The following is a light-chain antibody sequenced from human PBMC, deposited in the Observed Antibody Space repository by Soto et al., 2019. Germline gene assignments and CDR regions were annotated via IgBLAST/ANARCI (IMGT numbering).Light chain of an antibody. CDR3: KQLFDSPIT. Sequence: DIQLTQSPSFLSPSIGESVTITCRASQVISTSLAWYQVKPGKAPKLLIYAAYTLESGVQSRFSATVSGTEFSLTITSLQPEDFATYYCKQLFDSPITFGQGTRLEIK. V-gene: IGKV1-9*01. CDR2: AAY. J-gene: IGKJ5*01. CDR1: QVISTS.